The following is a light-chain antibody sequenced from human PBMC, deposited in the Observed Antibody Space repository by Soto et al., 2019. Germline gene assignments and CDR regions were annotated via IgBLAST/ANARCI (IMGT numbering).Light chain of an antibody. J-gene: IGLJ2*01. CDR1: SSDVGGYKY. Sequence: QSVLTQPASVSGSPGQSITISCTGTSSDVGGYKYVSWYQHHPGKVPKLMIYEVSNRPSGVSNRFSGSKSGNTASLTISGLQAEDEADYYCSSYTNNNTLVFGGGTQLTVL. V-gene: IGLV2-14*01. CDR2: EVS. CDR3: SSYTNNNTLV.